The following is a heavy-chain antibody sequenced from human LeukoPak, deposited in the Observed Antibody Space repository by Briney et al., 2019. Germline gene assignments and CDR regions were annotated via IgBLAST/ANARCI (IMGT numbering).Heavy chain of an antibody. Sequence: ASVKVSCKASGYTFTSYAMNWVRQAPGQGLEWMGWINTNTGNPTYAQGFTGRFVFSLDTSVNTAYLQISSLKAEDTAVYYCARDLEGSSYGYHYYYGMDVWGQGTTVTVSS. CDR2: INTNTGNP. J-gene: IGHJ6*02. CDR1: GYTFTSYA. CDR3: ARDLEGSSYGYHYYYGMDV. D-gene: IGHD5-18*01. V-gene: IGHV7-4-1*02.